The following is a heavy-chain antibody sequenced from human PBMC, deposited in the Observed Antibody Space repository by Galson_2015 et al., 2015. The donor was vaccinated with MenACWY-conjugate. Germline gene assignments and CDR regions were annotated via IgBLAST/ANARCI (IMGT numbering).Heavy chain of an antibody. CDR3: ARLPRGINLILEGS. CDR1: GGSIYNIDYW. D-gene: IGHD3-16*01. CDR2: IHYSETT. J-gene: IGHJ5*02. Sequence: ETLSLTCTVSGGSIYNIDYWWGWIRQPPGRGLEWMASIHYSETTHYNPSLKSRVSISVDTSKNQFSLILNSVSAADTAVYYCARLPRGINLILEGSWGQGILVTVSS. V-gene: IGHV4-39*01.